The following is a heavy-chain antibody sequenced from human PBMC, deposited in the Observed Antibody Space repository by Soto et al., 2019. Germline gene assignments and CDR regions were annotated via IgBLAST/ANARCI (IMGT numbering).Heavy chain of an antibody. D-gene: IGHD3-16*01. CDR1: GFTFSNAW. CDR2: IKSRADGGTA. J-gene: IGHJ4*02. CDR3: ATIGGNLGAFDY. V-gene: IGHV3-15*01. Sequence: EVQLVESGGGLVKPGGSLRLSCAASGFTFSNAWMSCVRQAPGKGLEWVGRIKSRADGGTADHAAPVKGRFAISRDDSKNTLYLQMNSLKTADTAVYYCATIGGNLGAFDYWGQGTLVTVSS.